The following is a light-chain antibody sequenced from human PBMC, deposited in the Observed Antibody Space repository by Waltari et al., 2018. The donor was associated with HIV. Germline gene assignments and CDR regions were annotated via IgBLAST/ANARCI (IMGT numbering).Light chain of an antibody. V-gene: IGLV1-47*01. CDR3: ATWDDSLSGWV. Sequence: QSVLTQPPSASGTPGQRVTIACSGSRSNIGKNFIYWYQQSPGPAPKLLICRNDQRPSGVPDRFSGSKSGTSASLAISGLRSEDEADYYCATWDDSLSGWVFGGGTKLTVL. CDR1: RSNIGKNF. J-gene: IGLJ3*02. CDR2: RND.